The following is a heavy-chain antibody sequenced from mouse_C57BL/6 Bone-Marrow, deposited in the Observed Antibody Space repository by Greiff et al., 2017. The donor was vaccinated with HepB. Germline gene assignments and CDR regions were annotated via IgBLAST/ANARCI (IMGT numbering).Heavy chain of an antibody. Sequence: EVKLMESGPVLVKPGASVKMSCKASGYTFTDYYMNWVKQSHGKSLEWIGVINPYNGGTSYNQKFKGKATLTVDKSSSTAYMERNSLTAEDSAVYYCARSAAGYYKGFAYWGQGTLVTVSA. CDR3: ARSAAGYYKGFAY. CDR1: GYTFTDYY. D-gene: IGHD2-12*01. V-gene: IGHV1-19*01. CDR2: INPYNGGT. J-gene: IGHJ3*01.